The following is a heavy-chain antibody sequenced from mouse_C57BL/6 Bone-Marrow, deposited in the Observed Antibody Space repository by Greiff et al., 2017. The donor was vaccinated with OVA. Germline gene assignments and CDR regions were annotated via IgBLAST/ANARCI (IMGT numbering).Heavy chain of an antibody. CDR2: IDPETGGT. J-gene: IGHJ4*01. CDR1: GYTFTDYE. CDR3: TRGARGDY. Sequence: QVQLKQSGAELVRPGASVTLSCKASGYTFTDYEMHWVKQTPVHGLEWIGAIDPETGGTAYNQKFKGKAILTADKSSSTAYMELRSLTSEDSAVYYCTRGARGDYLGQGTSVTVSS. V-gene: IGHV1-15*01.